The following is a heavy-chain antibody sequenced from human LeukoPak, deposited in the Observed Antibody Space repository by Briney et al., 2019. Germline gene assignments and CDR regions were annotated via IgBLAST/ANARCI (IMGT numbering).Heavy chain of an antibody. CDR2: RTPHSGGT. J-gene: IGHJ3*02. Sequence: SVKISRKTSGYTFTGAYMPGVRDTPAQGRVWRWCRTPHSGGTNYAQKFQGRVTMTRDTSISTAYMELSRLRSDDTTVYYCARAEWELTDAFDIWGQGTMVTVSS. CDR1: GYTFTGAY. D-gene: IGHD1-26*01. V-gene: IGHV1-2*02. CDR3: ARAEWELTDAFDI.